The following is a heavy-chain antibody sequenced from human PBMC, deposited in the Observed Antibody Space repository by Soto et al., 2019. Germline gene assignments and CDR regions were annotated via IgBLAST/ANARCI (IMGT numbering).Heavy chain of an antibody. Sequence: RRLSCAASRFTFSGSAMHWVRQASGKGLEWVGRIRSKANSYATAYAASVKGRFTISRDDSKNTAYLQMNSLKTEDTAVYYCTTQLPPDYYYGMDVWGQGTTVTVSS. CDR1: RFTFSGSA. CDR2: IRSKANSYAT. J-gene: IGHJ6*02. CDR3: TTQLPPDYYYGMDV. V-gene: IGHV3-73*01. D-gene: IGHD2-2*01.